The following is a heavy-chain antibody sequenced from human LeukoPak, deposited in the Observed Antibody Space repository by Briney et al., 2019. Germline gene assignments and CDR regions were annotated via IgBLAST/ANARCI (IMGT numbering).Heavy chain of an antibody. CDR1: GFIFSSYA. J-gene: IGHJ1*01. CDR2: ISESGGGT. V-gene: IGHV3-23*01. D-gene: IGHD3-3*02. Sequence: GGSLRLSCAASGFIFSSYAMSWVRQPPGEGLEWVSSISESGGGTYYADSVKGRFTISRDNSKNTLYLQMSSLRAEDTAVYYCAKEAIRISMVSQHWGQGTLVTVSS. CDR3: AKEAIRISMVSQH.